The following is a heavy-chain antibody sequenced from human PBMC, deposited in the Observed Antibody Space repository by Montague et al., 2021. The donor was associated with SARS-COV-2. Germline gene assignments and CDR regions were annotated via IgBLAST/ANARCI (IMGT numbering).Heavy chain of an antibody. D-gene: IGHD2/OR15-2a*01. J-gene: IGHJ4*02. CDR2: IYPGDSDT. Sequence: QSGAEVKKPGESLKISCKGSGYSFTSYWIGWVRQVPGKGLEWMGIIYPGDSDTRYSPSFQGQVTISADKSISTAYLQWSSLKASDTAMYYCARHRRSWVSSFSSSLFFSDYWGQGTLVTVSS. CDR3: ARHRRSWVSSFSSSLFFSDY. CDR1: GYSFTSYW. V-gene: IGHV5-51*01.